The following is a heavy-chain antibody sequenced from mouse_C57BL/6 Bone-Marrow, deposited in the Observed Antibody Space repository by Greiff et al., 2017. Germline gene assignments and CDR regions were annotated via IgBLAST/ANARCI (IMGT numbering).Heavy chain of an antibody. D-gene: IGHD2-5*01. CDR3: ARAYYSNLFAY. J-gene: IGHJ3*01. Sequence: VQLQQSGAELVKPGASVKLSCTASGFNIKDYYMHWVKQRTEQGLEWIGRIDPEDGETKYAPKFPGKATITADTSSNTAYLQLSSLTSEDTAVYYCARAYYSNLFAYWGQGTLVTVSA. V-gene: IGHV14-2*01. CDR2: IDPEDGET. CDR1: GFNIKDYY.